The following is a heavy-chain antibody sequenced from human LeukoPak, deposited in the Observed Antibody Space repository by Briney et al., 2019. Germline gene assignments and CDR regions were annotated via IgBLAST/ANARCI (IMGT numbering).Heavy chain of an antibody. CDR1: GFTFSSYS. J-gene: IGHJ4*02. Sequence: GGSLRLSCVASGFTFSSYSMKWVRQAPGKGLEWVSSISGGSTFIYYADSVKGRFTISRDNAKKSLYLQMSSLRVEDTAVYYCAKERGYSYGISEYWGQGTLVTVSS. CDR2: ISGGSTFI. D-gene: IGHD5-18*01. CDR3: AKERGYSYGISEY. V-gene: IGHV3-21*01.